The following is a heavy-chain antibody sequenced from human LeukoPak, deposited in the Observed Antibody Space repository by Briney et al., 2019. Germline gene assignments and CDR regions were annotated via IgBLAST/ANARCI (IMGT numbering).Heavy chain of an antibody. V-gene: IGHV3-23*01. J-gene: IGHJ4*02. CDR3: ANWDASHTSGWYDY. D-gene: IGHD6-19*01. CDR2: ISSVGDNI. CDR1: GFTFSTYA. Sequence: GGSLRLSCAASGFTFSTYAMSWVRQAPGKGLEWVSHISSVGDNIYYADSVKGRFTISRDNSKSTLYLQMNSLGAEDTAVYYCANWDASHTSGWYDYRGQGTLVTVSS.